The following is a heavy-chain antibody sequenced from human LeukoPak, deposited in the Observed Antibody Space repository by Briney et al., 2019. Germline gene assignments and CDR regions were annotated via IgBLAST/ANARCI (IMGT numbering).Heavy chain of an antibody. CDR2: INPNSGGT. Sequence: GASVKVSCKASGYTFTGYYMHWVRQAPGQGLEWMGWINPNSGGTNYAQKFQGRVTMTRDTSISTAYMELNRLRFDDMAVYFCARGLEVEWFGNESWFDTWGQGTLVTVSS. CDR1: GYTFTGYY. CDR3: ARGLEVEWFGNESWFDT. D-gene: IGHD3-10*01. V-gene: IGHV1-2*02. J-gene: IGHJ5*02.